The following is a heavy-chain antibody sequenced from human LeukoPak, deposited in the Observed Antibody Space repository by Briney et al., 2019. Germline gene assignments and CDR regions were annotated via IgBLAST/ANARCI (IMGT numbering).Heavy chain of an antibody. J-gene: IGHJ6*03. CDR2: IRYDGSNK. Sequence: QPGGSLRLSCVVSGFTFSNYGMHWVRQAPGKGLEWVTFIRYDGSNKYYADSVKGRFTISRDNSKNTMYLQMNSLRSEDTAVYYCARDRRYYDSSGYQGPPGYYYYYMDVWGKGTTVTVSS. D-gene: IGHD3-22*01. V-gene: IGHV3-30*02. CDR3: ARDRRYYDSSGYQGPPGYYYYYMDV. CDR1: GFTFSNYG.